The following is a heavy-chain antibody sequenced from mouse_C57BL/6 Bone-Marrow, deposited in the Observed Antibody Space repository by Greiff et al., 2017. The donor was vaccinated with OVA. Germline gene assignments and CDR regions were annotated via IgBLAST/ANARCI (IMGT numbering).Heavy chain of an antibody. J-gene: IGHJ4*01. Sequence: QVQLQQPGAELVKPGASVKVSCKASGYTFTSYWMHWVKQRPGQGLEWIVRIHPSDSDTNYNQKFKGQATLTVDKSSSTAYMQLSSLTTEESAVYYCAITPAWLLRAMDYWGQGTSVTVSA. CDR2: IHPSDSDT. CDR3: AITPAWLLRAMDY. CDR1: GYTFTSYW. D-gene: IGHD2-3*01. V-gene: IGHV1-74*01.